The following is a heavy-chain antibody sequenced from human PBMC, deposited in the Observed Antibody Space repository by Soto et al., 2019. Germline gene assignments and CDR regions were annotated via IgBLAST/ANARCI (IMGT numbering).Heavy chain of an antibody. CDR3: ARAGGWIVGATGGGETSGWFDP. CDR2: INPCGGST. J-gene: IGHJ5*02. V-gene: IGHV1-46*02. CDR1: GYTFNSYY. D-gene: IGHD1-26*01. Sequence: QVQLVQSGAEVKKPGASVKVSCKASGYTFNSYYMHWVRQAPGQGLEWMGIINPCGGSTSYAQKFQGRVTMAMDTSTSTVYMELSSLRSEDTAVYYCARAGGWIVGATGGGETSGWFDPWGQGTLVTVSS.